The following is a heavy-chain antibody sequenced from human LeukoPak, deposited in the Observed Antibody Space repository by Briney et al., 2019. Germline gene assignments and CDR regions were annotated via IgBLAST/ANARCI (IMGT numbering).Heavy chain of an antibody. D-gene: IGHD2-2*03. Sequence: GGSLRLSCAASGFTFSNYRMNWVRQAPGKGLEWVSSISSSGRYIFYADSVKGRFTISRDNAKNSLYLQMSSLRAEDTALYYCARNPGYCSDTSCYGATSDYWGQGTLVTVSS. CDR1: GFTFSNYR. CDR2: ISSSGRYI. CDR3: ARNPGYCSDTSCYGATSDY. J-gene: IGHJ4*02. V-gene: IGHV3-21*04.